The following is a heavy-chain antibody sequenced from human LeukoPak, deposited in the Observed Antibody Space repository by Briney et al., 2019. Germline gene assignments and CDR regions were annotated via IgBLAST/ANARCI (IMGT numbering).Heavy chain of an antibody. CDR3: AKDLFRTEGNY. Sequence: GGSLRLSCAASGFTFTNYGFDWVRQAPGKGLEWVAVIWYDGSKKYYADSVKGRFTISRDNSKNTLYLQMNSLRAEDTAVYYCAKDLFRTEGNYWGQGTLVTVSS. CDR1: GFTFTNYG. V-gene: IGHV3-30*02. J-gene: IGHJ4*02. CDR2: IWYDGSKK.